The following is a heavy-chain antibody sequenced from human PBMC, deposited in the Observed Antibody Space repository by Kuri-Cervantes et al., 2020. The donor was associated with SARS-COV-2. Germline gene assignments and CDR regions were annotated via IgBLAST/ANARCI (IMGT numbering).Heavy chain of an antibody. Sequence: GESLKISCAASGFTFSSYWMHWVRQAPGKELVWVSRINSDGSSTSYADSVKGRFTISRDNAKNTLYLQMNSLRAEDTAVYYCARDPVTPGYYYYYYGMDVWGQGTTVTVSS. V-gene: IGHV3-74*01. CDR1: GFTFSSYW. CDR3: ARDPVTPGYYYYYYGMDV. CDR2: INSDGSST. D-gene: IGHD4-23*01. J-gene: IGHJ6*02.